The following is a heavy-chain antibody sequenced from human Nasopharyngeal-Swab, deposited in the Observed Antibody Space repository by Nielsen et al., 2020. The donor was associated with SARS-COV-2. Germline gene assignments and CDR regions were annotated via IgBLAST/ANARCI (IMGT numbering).Heavy chain of an antibody. Sequence: ASVKVSCKPSGYTFTDYYIHWVRQVPGQGPEWVGCINPDSGDTKYAQKFQGRVTVTRDTSRSTAYIQLSRLRSDDTAVYYCARDCYDNYDSDYWGQGTLVTVSS. J-gene: IGHJ4*02. D-gene: IGHD3-16*01. CDR3: ARDCYDNYDSDY. CDR1: GYTFTDYY. V-gene: IGHV1-2*02. CDR2: INPDSGDT.